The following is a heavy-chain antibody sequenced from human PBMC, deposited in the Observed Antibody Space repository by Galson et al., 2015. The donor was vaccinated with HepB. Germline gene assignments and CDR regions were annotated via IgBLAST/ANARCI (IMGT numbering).Heavy chain of an antibody. Sequence: SVKVSCKASGYTFTSYGISWVRQAPGQGLEWMGWISAYNGNTNYAQKLQGRVTMTTDTSTSTAYMELRSLRSDDTAVYYCARAPYCSSTSCHYYYYYYMDVWGKETTVTVSS. V-gene: IGHV1-18*01. CDR1: GYTFTSYG. J-gene: IGHJ6*03. CDR2: ISAYNGNT. D-gene: IGHD2-2*01. CDR3: ARAPYCSSTSCHYYYYYYMDV.